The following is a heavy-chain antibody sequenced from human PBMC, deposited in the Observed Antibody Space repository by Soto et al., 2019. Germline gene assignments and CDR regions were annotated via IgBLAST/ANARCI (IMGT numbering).Heavy chain of an antibody. CDR2: ISWNSGSI. V-gene: IGHV3-9*01. CDR1: GFTFDDYA. J-gene: IGHJ4*02. CDR3: AKDKGSGGSGFFDY. D-gene: IGHD3-10*01. Sequence: EVQLVESGGGLVQPGRSLRLSCAASGFTFDDYAMHWVRQAPGKGLEWVSGISWNSGSIGYADSVKGRFTISRDNAKNSLYLQMNSLRAEDTAVYYCAKDKGSGGSGFFDYWGQGTLVTVSS.